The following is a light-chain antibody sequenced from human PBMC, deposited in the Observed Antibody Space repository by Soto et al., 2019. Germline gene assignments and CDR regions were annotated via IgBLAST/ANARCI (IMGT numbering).Light chain of an antibody. V-gene: IGKV1-12*01. Sequence: DIQMTQSPSSVSAFVGDRVAITCRASHDIARWLAWYQQQPGKAPRLLIYAASSLQSGVPTRFSGRGSGTDFTLTITNLQPEDSAVYYCQQVKGFPLTFGGGTKVEIK. CDR1: HDIARW. CDR3: QQVKGFPLT. J-gene: IGKJ4*01. CDR2: AAS.